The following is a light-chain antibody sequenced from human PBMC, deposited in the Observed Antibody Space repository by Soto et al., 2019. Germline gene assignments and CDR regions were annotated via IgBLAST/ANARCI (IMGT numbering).Light chain of an antibody. CDR2: DVS. Sequence: QSALTQPRSVSGSPRQSVTISCTGTSSDVGGYNYVSWYQQHPGKAPKLMIYDVSKRPSGVPDRFSGSKSGNTASLTISGLQAEDEADYYCCSYAGSYTFYVVFGGGTKLTVL. V-gene: IGLV2-11*01. CDR3: CSYAGSYTFYVV. J-gene: IGLJ2*01. CDR1: SSDVGGYNY.